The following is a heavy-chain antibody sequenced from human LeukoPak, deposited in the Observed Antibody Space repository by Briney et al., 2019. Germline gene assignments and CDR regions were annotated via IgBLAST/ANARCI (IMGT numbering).Heavy chain of an antibody. Sequence: PGGSLRLSCAASGFTVSSNYMSWVRQAPGKGLEWVSVIYSGGSTYYADSVKGRFTISRDNAKNSLYLQMNSLRAEDTAVYYCASTLPVDTAMVNWFDPWGQGTLVTVSS. CDR1: GFTVSSNY. CDR3: ASTLPVDTAMVNWFDP. V-gene: IGHV3-53*01. J-gene: IGHJ5*02. CDR2: IYSGGST. D-gene: IGHD5-18*01.